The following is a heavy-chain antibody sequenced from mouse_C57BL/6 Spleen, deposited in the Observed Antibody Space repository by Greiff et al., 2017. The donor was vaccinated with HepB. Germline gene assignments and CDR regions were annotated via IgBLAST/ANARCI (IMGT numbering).Heavy chain of an antibody. J-gene: IGHJ2*01. CDR3: ARGGDGYYVTYFDY. CDR2: IYPGDGDT. CDR1: GYAFSSSW. V-gene: IGHV1-82*01. D-gene: IGHD2-3*01. Sequence: QVQLQQSGPELVKPGASVKISCKASGYAFSSSWMNWVKQRPGKGLEWIGRIYPGDGDTNYNGKFKGKATLTADKSSSTAYMQLSSLTSEDSAVYFCARGGDGYYVTYFDYWGQGTTLTVSS.